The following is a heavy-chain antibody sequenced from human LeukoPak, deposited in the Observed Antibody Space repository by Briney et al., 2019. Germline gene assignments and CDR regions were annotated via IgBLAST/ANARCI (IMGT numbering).Heavy chain of an antibody. CDR1: GFTFSDYY. Sequence: GGSLRLSCAASGFTFSDYYMSWIRQAPGKGLEWVSSISGSGGSTYYADSVKVRFTIDRDNSKNTLYLQMNRLTAEDTAVYYCAKDREGHCGGGRCRSLGHNYYNVMDVWGQGTTVIVSS. V-gene: IGHV3-23*01. J-gene: IGHJ6*02. CDR2: ISGSGGST. CDR3: AKDREGHCGGGRCRSLGHNYYNVMDV. D-gene: IGHD2-21*01.